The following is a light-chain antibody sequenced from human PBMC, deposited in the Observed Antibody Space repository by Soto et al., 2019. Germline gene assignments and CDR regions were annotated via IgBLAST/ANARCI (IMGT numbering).Light chain of an antibody. Sequence: QSVLTQPASVSGSPGQSITISCTGTSSDVGGYKYVSWYQHHPGKAPKLMIYEVTDRPSGVSNRFSGSKSGNTASLTISGLQAEDEADYYCSSYTRSNTLVFGGGTKLTVL. CDR3: SSYTRSNTLV. J-gene: IGLJ3*02. V-gene: IGLV2-14*01. CDR1: SSDVGGYKY. CDR2: EVT.